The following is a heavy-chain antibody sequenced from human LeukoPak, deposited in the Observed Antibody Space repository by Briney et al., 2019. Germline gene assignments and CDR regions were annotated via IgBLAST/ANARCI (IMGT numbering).Heavy chain of an antibody. CDR1: GGSITGHS. D-gene: IGHD5-18*01. V-gene: IGHV4-4*09. J-gene: IGHJ2*01. Sequence: PSETLSLTCSVSGGSITGHSWGWVRQPPGKGLECIGYMFDRGSPNLHPSLQNRVSTSVDTSKNEFSLRLTSVTAADTAVYYCARRIQLWSYWYFDLWGRGTLVTVSS. CDR3: ARRIQLWSYWYFDL. CDR2: MFDRGSP.